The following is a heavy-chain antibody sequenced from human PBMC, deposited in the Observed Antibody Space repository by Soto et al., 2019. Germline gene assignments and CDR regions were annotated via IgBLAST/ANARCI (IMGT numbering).Heavy chain of an antibody. Sequence: ASVKVSCKASRYTFIGYSIHWVRQAPGQGLEWMGWINPNSDDTNYAQKFQGRVTMTRDTSISAVYVELSRLTSDDAAVYYCASEHQLPYGFDYWGQGTLVTVSS. CDR2: INPNSDDT. CDR3: ASEHQLPYGFDY. CDR1: RYTFIGYS. J-gene: IGHJ4*02. D-gene: IGHD2-2*01. V-gene: IGHV1-2*02.